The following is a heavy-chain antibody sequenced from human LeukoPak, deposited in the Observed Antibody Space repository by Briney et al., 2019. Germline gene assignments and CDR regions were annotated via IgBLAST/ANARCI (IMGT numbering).Heavy chain of an antibody. Sequence: SETLSLTCTVSGGSISSYYWSWIRQSPGKGLEWIGYIYYSGSTDYNPSLKSRVTISVDTSKNQFSLKLSSVTAADTAVYYCARVRVSSGHHPWYFDYWGQGTLVTVTS. D-gene: IGHD3-22*01. CDR2: IYYSGST. CDR3: ARVRVSSGHHPWYFDY. J-gene: IGHJ4*02. CDR1: GGSISSYY. V-gene: IGHV4-59*01.